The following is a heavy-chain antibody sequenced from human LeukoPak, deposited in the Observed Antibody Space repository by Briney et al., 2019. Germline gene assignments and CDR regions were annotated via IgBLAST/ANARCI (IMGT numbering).Heavy chain of an antibody. J-gene: IGHJ1*01. CDR3: DSGRPAISRYPHEYMRH. D-gene: IGHD1-26*01. Sequence: GGSLRLSCTVSGDSFSSYYMNWIRQAPGKGLVWVSRIKSDGSTNYADSVKGRFTISRDNAKNTAAPQMNSLRAADTGVSYYDSGRPAISRYPHEYMRHWGQGTLVTVSS. CDR1: GDSFSSYY. CDR2: IKSDGST. V-gene: IGHV3-74*01.